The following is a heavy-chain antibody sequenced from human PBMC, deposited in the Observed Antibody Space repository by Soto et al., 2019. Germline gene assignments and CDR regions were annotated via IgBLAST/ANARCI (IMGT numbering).Heavy chain of an antibody. CDR2: IYYSGST. CDR3: ARAQGSGFLVS. V-gene: IGHV4-30-4*01. Sequence: QVQLQESGPGLVKPSQTLSLTCTVSGGSISSGDYYWSWIRQPPGKGLEWIGYIYYSGSTYYNPSLKSRVTLSVDPSKPQFSLKLSSVTAADTAVDYCARAQGSGFLVSWGQGTLVTVSS. D-gene: IGHD3-10*01. CDR1: GGSISSGDYY. J-gene: IGHJ4*02.